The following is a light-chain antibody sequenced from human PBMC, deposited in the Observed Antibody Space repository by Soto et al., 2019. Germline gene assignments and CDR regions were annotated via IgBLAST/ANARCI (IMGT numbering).Light chain of an antibody. V-gene: IGKV3-15*01. CDR3: QQYNDWLWT. CDR1: QSVSSY. Sequence: EIVLTQSPATLSLSPGERATLSCRASQSVSSYLAWYQQKPGQAPRLLIYGASTRATGIPARFSGRGSGTESTLTITSLQSEDFAVYYCQQYNDWLWTFGQGTKVDIK. CDR2: GAS. J-gene: IGKJ1*01.